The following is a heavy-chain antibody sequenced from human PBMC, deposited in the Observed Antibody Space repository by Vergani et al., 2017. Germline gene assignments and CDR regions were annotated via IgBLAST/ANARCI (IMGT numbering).Heavy chain of an antibody. CDR1: GYTFSIYY. CDR3: ARGDYGILTGYRY. D-gene: IGHD3-9*01. Sequence: QVQVVQSGAEVKKSGASVKVSCKTSGYTFSIYYMHWVRQAPGQGLEWMGIINPSGGHTKYAQKFQGRVTMTRDTSTSTVYMEVSSLRSEDTAIYYCARGDYGILTGYRYWGQGTLVTVSA. V-gene: IGHV1-46*03. CDR2: INPSGGHT. J-gene: IGHJ4*02.